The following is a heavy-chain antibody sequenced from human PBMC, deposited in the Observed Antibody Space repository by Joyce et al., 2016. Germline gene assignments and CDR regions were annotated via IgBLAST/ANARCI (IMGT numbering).Heavy chain of an antibody. V-gene: IGHV1-18*04. J-gene: IGHJ6*02. Sequence: QGQLVQSGAEVKKPGASVKVSCKASGYTFTTYGITWVRQAPGKGPEWMGWISAYNGNPKYAQKFQGRVTMTTDTSTSTAYMEVRSLRSDDTAVYYCARLSSGWYSMDVWGQGTTVTVSS. CDR1: GYTFTTYG. CDR3: ARLSSGWYSMDV. CDR2: ISAYNGNP. D-gene: IGHD6-19*01.